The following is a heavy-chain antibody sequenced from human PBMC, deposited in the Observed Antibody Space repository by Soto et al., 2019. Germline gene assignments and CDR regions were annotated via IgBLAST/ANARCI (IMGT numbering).Heavy chain of an antibody. CDR1: GFTFSSYW. CDR2: INSDGSST. D-gene: IGHD3-16*02. V-gene: IGHV3-74*01. CDR3: ARGQMLSDYIWGSYRPFDY. Sequence: GGSLRLSCAASGFTFSSYWMHWVRQAPGKGLVWVSRINSDGSSTSYADSVKGRFTISRDNAKNTLYLQMNSLRAEDTAVYYCARGQMLSDYIWGSYRPFDYWGQGTLVTVSS. J-gene: IGHJ4*02.